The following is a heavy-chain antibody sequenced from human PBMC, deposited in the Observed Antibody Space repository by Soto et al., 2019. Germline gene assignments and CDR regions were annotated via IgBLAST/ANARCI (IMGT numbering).Heavy chain of an antibody. J-gene: IGHJ4*02. CDR1: GGSVSSGSYY. D-gene: IGHD1-26*01. Sequence: SETLSLTCTVSGGSVSSGSYYWSWIRQPPGKGLEWIGYIYYSGSTNYNPSLKSRVTISVDTSKNQFSLKLSSVTAADTAVYYCARARARGFDYWGQGTLVTVSS. CDR2: IYYSGST. CDR3: ARARARGFDY. V-gene: IGHV4-61*01.